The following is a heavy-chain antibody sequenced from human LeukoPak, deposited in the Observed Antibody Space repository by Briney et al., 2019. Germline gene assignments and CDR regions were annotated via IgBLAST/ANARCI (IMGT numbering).Heavy chain of an antibody. CDR1: GYTFTVYY. CDR3: ARDRGQGIVAVLGMDV. V-gene: IGHV1-2*02. J-gene: IGHJ6*02. Sequence: ASVKVSCKASGYTFTVYYIHWVRQAPGQGLEWMGWINPDSGGTNYAQEFQARVTMTRDTSISTLYMDLSRLRSDDTAVYYCARDRGQGIVAVLGMDVWGQGTTVTVSS. CDR2: INPDSGGT. D-gene: IGHD5-12*01.